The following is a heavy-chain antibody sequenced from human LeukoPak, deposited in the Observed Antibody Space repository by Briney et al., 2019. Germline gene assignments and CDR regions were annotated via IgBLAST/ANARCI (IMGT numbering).Heavy chain of an antibody. CDR3: ARRFRTSGTLHHAAYDI. Sequence: SETLSLTCTVSGGSITNYYWGWIRHPPGKGLEWIGHIFGNVSPDYNPSLMSRVTITTDTSKNQFSLQLSSVTAADTAMYFCARRFRTSGTLHHAAYDIWGQGTVVTLSS. CDR2: IFGNVSP. CDR1: GGSITNYY. V-gene: IGHV4-4*09. D-gene: IGHD3-3*01. J-gene: IGHJ3*02.